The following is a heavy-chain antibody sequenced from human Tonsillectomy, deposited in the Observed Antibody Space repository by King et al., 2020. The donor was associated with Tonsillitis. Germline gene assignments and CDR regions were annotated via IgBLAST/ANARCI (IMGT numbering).Heavy chain of an antibody. Sequence: VQLVESGGGVVQPGRSLRLSCAASGFTFSSYGMHWVRQAPGKGLECVAVISDDGSNKYYADSVKGRFTISRDNSKNTLYLQMNSLRAEETAVYYCAKAQTDYYESEIDDWGQGTLVTVSA. J-gene: IGHJ4*02. CDR1: GFTFSSYG. CDR2: ISDDGSNK. CDR3: AKAQTDYYESEIDD. V-gene: IGHV3-30*18. D-gene: IGHD3-22*01.